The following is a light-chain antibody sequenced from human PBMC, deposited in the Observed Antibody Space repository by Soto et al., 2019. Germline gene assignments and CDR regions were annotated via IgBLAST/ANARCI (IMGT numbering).Light chain of an antibody. Sequence: DIQMTQSPSSLSASVGDRVTITCRASQGISNYLAWYQQKPGKVPKLLIYAASTLQSGVPSRFSGSGSGTXXXXXXSSLQPEDVATYYCQKYNSAPEFGQGTKVEIK. CDR2: AAS. CDR3: QKYNSAPE. J-gene: IGKJ1*01. CDR1: QGISNY. V-gene: IGKV1-27*01.